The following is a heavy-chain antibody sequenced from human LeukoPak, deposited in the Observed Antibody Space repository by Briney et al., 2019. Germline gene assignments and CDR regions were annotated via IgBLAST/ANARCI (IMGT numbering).Heavy chain of an antibody. J-gene: IGHJ4*02. CDR3: TTRGSSGGYYFDY. CDR2: IKSKTDGGAP. V-gene: IGHV3-15*01. D-gene: IGHD2-15*01. CDR1: GFTFSGYA. Sequence: PGGSLRLSCAASGFTFSGYAMSWVRQAPGKGLEWVGRIKSKTDGGAPDYAAPVKGRFTISRDDSKNTLYLQMNSLKTEDTAVYYCTTRGSSGGYYFDYWGQGTLVTVSS.